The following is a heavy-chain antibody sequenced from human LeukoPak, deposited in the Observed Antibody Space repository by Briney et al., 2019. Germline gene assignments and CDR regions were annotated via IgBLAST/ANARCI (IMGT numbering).Heavy chain of an antibody. Sequence: GASVKVSCKASGGTFSSYAISWVRQAPGQGLEWMGGIIPIFGTANYAQKFQGRVTITADESTSTAYMELSSLRSEDTAVYYCARGYCSSTSCYTYYYYYMDVWGKGTPVTVSS. CDR2: IIPIFGTA. CDR1: GGTFSSYA. D-gene: IGHD2-2*02. J-gene: IGHJ6*03. CDR3: ARGYCSSTSCYTYYYYYMDV. V-gene: IGHV1-69*13.